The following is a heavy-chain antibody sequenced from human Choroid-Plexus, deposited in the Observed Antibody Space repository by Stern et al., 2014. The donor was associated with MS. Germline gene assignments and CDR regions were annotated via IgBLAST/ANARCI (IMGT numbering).Heavy chain of an antibody. CDR2: IHYTGST. CDR3: ASWVGARRRRFDY. D-gene: IGHD1-26*01. CDR1: GGPINSSSYY. Sequence: QLQLQESGPGLVKPSETLSLTCTVSGGPINSSSYYWGWIRQPPGKGLEWIGTIHYTGSTNYNPSLKSRVTFSLDMSRNQFSLKLGSVTAADTAVYYCASWVGARRRRFDYWGQGTLVTVSS. V-gene: IGHV4-39*01. J-gene: IGHJ4*02.